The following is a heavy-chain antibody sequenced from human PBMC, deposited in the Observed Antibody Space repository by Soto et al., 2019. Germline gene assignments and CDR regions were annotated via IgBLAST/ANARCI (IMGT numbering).Heavy chain of an antibody. CDR3: ARGWAAAAGTDY. D-gene: IGHD6-13*01. CDR1: GGTFSSCA. V-gene: IGHV1-69*13. Sequence: SVKVSCKASGGTFSSCAISWVRQAPGQGLEWMGGIIPIFGTANYAQKFQGRVTITADESTSTAYMELSGLRSEDTAVYYCARGWAAAAGTDYWGQGTLVTVSS. CDR2: IIPIFGTA. J-gene: IGHJ4*02.